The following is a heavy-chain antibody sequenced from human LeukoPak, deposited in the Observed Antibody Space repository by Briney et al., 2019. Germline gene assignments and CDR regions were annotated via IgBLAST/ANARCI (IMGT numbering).Heavy chain of an antibody. CDR1: GYSFTSYW. V-gene: IGHV5-51*01. D-gene: IGHD2-2*01. Sequence: LGESLKISCKGSGYSFTSYWIGWVRQIPGKGLEWMGIIYPGDSDTRYSPSFQGQVTISADKSISTAYLQWSSLKASDTAMYYCATAIGLYCSSTSCPLDYWGQGTLVTVSS. CDR3: ATAIGLYCSSTSCPLDY. J-gene: IGHJ4*02. CDR2: IYPGDSDT.